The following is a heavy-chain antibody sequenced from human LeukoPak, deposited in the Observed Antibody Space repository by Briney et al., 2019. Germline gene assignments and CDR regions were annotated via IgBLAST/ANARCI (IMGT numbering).Heavy chain of an antibody. V-gene: IGHV1-18*01. Sequence: ASVKVSCKASGYTFINYGISWVRQAPGQGLEWMGWISVYKGDTNYAQKFQGRVTMTTDKSTSTAYMGLRSLRSDDTAVYFCARDRSNSDVWGQGTTVTVSS. CDR1: GYTFINYG. CDR2: ISVYKGDT. J-gene: IGHJ6*02. CDR3: ARDRSNSDV. D-gene: IGHD2-15*01.